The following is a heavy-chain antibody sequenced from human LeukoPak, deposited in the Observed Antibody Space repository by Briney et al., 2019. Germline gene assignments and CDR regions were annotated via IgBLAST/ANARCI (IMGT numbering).Heavy chain of an antibody. CDR3: ARAVGPFDY. CDR1: GFTFSSYA. J-gene: IGHJ4*02. D-gene: IGHD3-16*01. V-gene: IGHV3-23*01. CDR2: ICGTGDST. Sequence: PGGSLRLSCAASGFTFSSYAMSWVRQAPGKGLEWVSAICGTGDSTYYADSVKGRFTISRDNSKNTLYLQMNSLRAEDTAVYYCARAVGPFDYWGQGTLVTVSS.